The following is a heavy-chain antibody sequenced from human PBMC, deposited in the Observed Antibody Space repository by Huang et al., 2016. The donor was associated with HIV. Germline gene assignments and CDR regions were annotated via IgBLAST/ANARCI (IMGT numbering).Heavy chain of an antibody. J-gene: IGHJ4*02. D-gene: IGHD3-22*01. CDR1: GYTLTELS. V-gene: IGHV1-24*01. CDR2: FDPEDGET. CDR3: ATVYRRFRNHDSGDYYFDY. Sequence: QVQLVQSGAEVKKTGASVKVSCKVSGYTLTELSMHWVRQAHGKGLEWMGGFDPEDGETIYAPKVQGRVTMTEDTSTDTSYMELSSLRSEDTSVYYCATVYRRFRNHDSGDYYFDYWDQGTLVTVSS.